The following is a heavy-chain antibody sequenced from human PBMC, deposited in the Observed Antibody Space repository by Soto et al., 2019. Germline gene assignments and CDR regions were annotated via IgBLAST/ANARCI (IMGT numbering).Heavy chain of an antibody. D-gene: IGHD2-15*01. CDR2: INPGPNGS. CDR1: NDSLSSHF. V-gene: IGHV1-46*01. CDR3: AGASSRVSSVVAAY. J-gene: IGHJ4*02. Sequence: GASVKVSCKASNDSLSSHFIHWVRQAPGEVLECMGIINPGPNGSSYXXEFQGRLXXTSDMPSRTGXMQLSXLRSDDTAVXYCAGASSRVSSVVAAYWRQGTLVTVSS.